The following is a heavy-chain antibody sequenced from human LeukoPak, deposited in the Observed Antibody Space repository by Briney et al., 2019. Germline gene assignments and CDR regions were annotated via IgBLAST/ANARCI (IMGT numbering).Heavy chain of an antibody. J-gene: IGHJ4*02. CDR1: GFTFSSYA. Sequence: PGGCLRLSCAASGFTFSSYAMSWVRQAPGKGLEWVSAISGSGGSTYYADSVKGRFTISRDNSKNTLYLQMNSLRAEDTAVYYCAKDPQRLLWFGELSDWGQGTLVTVSS. D-gene: IGHD3-10*01. V-gene: IGHV3-23*01. CDR3: AKDPQRLLWFGELSD. CDR2: ISGSGGST.